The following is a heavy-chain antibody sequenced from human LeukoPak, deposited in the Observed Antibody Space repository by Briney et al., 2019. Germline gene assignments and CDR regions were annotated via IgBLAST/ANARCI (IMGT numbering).Heavy chain of an antibody. J-gene: IGHJ4*02. D-gene: IGHD6-19*01. Sequence: GGSLRLSCAASGFTVSSNYMTWVRQAPGKGLEWVSVIYSGGSTYYADSVKGRFTISRDSSKNTLYLQMNSLRADDTAVYYCAKGRTEGGTLALDYWGQGTLVTVSS. V-gene: IGHV3-53*01. CDR1: GFTVSSNY. CDR2: IYSGGST. CDR3: AKGRTEGGTLALDY.